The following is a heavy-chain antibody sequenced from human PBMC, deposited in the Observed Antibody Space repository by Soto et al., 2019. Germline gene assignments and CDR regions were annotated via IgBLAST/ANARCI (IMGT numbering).Heavy chain of an antibody. CDR3: ARAYSYGPLDY. J-gene: IGHJ4*02. D-gene: IGHD5-18*01. CDR1: GGSISSYY. V-gene: IGHV4-59*01. CDR2: IYYSGST. Sequence: PSETLSLTCTVSGGSISSYYWSWIRQPPGKGLEWIGYIYYSGSTNYNPSLKSRVTISVDTSKKQFSLKMNSVTAADTAVYYCARAYSYGPLDYWGQGTLVTVSS.